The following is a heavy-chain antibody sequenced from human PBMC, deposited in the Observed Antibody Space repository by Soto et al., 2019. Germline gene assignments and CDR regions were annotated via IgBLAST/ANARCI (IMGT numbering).Heavy chain of an antibody. CDR1: GFTFSSYP. Sequence: PGGSLRLSCATSGFTFSSYPIHWVRQAPGKGPVWVSRITEDGSGTTYADSVKGRFTVTRDNAKNTMYLQMSGLGAEDTAVYHCVRGTNGWRGMDYWGQGTLGTYPQ. D-gene: IGHD2-8*01. CDR3: VRGTNGWRGMDY. J-gene: IGHJ4*02. V-gene: IGHV3-74*01. CDR2: ITEDGSGT.